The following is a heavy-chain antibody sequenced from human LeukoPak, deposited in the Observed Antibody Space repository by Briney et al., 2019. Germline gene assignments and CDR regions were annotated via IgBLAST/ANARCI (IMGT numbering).Heavy chain of an antibody. Sequence: ASVKVSCKASGYTFTSYYMHWVRRAPGQGLEWMGIINPSGGSTSYAQKFQGRVTMTRDTSTSTVYMELSSLRSEDTAVYYCARDSDYGDTINAEYFQHWGQGTLVTVSS. J-gene: IGHJ1*01. CDR1: GYTFTSYY. D-gene: IGHD4-17*01. CDR3: ARDSDYGDTINAEYFQH. V-gene: IGHV1-46*01. CDR2: INPSGGST.